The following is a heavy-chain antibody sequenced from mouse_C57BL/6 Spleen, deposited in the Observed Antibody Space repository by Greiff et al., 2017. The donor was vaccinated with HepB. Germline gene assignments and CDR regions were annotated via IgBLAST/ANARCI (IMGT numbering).Heavy chain of an antibody. V-gene: IGHV14-4*01. CDR3: TTGTRFAY. CDR2: IDPENGDT. D-gene: IGHD4-1*01. Sequence: VHVKQSGAELVRPGASVKLSCTASGFNIKDDYMHWVKQRPEQGLEWIGWIDPENGDTEYASKFQGKATITADTSSNTAYLQLSSLTSEDTAVYYCTTGTRFAYWGQGTLVTVSA. J-gene: IGHJ3*01. CDR1: GFNIKDDY.